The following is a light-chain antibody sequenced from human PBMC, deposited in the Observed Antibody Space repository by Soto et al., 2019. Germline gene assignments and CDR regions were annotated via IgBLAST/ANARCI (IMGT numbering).Light chain of an antibody. J-gene: IGKJ1*01. CDR2: RAS. CDR1: HYVYSN. V-gene: IGKV3-15*01. CDR3: QQYHNLWT. Sequence: EIVMTQSPATLFMSPGERATLSCTASHYVYSNVAWFQQRPGQAPRLLIYRASARATGTPARFSGSGSGTEFTLTITSLQSEDFAVYYCQQYHNLWTFGQGSKVDSK.